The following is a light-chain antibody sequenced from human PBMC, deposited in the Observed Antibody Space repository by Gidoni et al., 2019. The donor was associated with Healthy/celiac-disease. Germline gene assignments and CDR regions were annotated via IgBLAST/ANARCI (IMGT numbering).Light chain of an antibody. V-gene: IGKV4-1*01. Sequence: DIVMTQSPAPLPVPLGARATINCKSSQSVLYSSNNKNYLAWYQQKPGQPPKLLIYWASTRESGVPDRFSGSGSGTDFTLTISSLQAEDVAVYYCQQYYSTPPFTFGPGTKVDIK. J-gene: IGKJ3*01. CDR3: QQYYSTPPFT. CDR1: QSVLYSSNNKNY. CDR2: WAS.